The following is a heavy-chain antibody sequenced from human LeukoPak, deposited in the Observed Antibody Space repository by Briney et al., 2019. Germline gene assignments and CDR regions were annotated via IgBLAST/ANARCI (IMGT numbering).Heavy chain of an antibody. D-gene: IGHD2-2*01. V-gene: IGHV1-69*01. CDR3: AGVFGSSSWGHCFDY. Sequence: GSSVKVSCKASGGTFSSYAISWVRQAPGQGLEWMGGIIPIFGTANYAQKFQGRVTITADESTSTAYMELSSLRSEDTALYYCAGVFGSSSWGHCFDYWGQGTLVTVSS. J-gene: IGHJ4*02. CDR1: GGTFSSYA. CDR2: IIPIFGTA.